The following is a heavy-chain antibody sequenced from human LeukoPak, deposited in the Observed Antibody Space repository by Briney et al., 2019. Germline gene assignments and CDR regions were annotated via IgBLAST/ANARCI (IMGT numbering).Heavy chain of an antibody. CDR1: GYSLTNNW. CDR2: VYPGDSHT. D-gene: IGHD2-15*01. J-gene: IGHJ5*01. Sequence: GESLQISCQGSGYSLTNNWIGWVRHMPGKGLDWMAIVYPGDSHTKYNPSFQGQVTISADKSSSTAYLQWISLRASDTAIYYCVRTPTCSSGSCYPNWFDSWGQGTLVTVSS. CDR3: VRTPTCSSGSCYPNWFDS. V-gene: IGHV5-51*01.